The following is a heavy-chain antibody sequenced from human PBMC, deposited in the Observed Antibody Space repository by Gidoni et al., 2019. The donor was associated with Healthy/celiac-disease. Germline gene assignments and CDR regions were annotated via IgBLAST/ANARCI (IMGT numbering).Heavy chain of an antibody. V-gene: IGHV4-39*01. CDR3: ARHLTSQGGGV. CDR1: GASISSSSYY. D-gene: IGHD3-16*01. Sequence: QLQLQESGPGLVKPSETLSLTCTVSGASISSSSYYWGWIRQPPGKGLEWIGSLYYSASAYYNPSLKSRVTISVDSSKNQFSLKLNSVTAADTAVYYCARHLTSQGGGVWGQGTTVTVSS. CDR2: LYYSASA. J-gene: IGHJ6*02.